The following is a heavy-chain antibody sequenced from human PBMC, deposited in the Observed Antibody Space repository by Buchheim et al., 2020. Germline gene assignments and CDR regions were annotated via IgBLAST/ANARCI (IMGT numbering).Heavy chain of an antibody. CDR1: GYSFTSHW. CDR2: IYPGDSDT. D-gene: IGHD6-19*01. J-gene: IGHJ4*02. Sequence: EVQLVQSGAEVRKPGESLKISCKGSGYSFTSHWIGWVRQMPGKGLEWMGIIYPGDSDTRYSPSFRGQVTIPADKSIRPAFLQWASLKASDTAMYYCARNSMAVDVPDSWGQGTL. V-gene: IGHV5-51*01. CDR3: ARNSMAVDVPDS.